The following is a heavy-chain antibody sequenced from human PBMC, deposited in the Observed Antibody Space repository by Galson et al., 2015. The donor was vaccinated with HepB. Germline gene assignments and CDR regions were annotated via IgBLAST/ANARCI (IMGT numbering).Heavy chain of an antibody. Sequence: SLRLSCAASGFTFSKYAISWVRQAPGKGLEWISVISSGGRGTYYADSVKGRFTISRDNSKNTLYLQMNSLRAEDTAVYYCAKDAGGSDSGDWFGPWGQGTLVTVSS. V-gene: IGHV3-23*01. D-gene: IGHD1-26*01. J-gene: IGHJ5*02. CDR1: GFTFSKYA. CDR3: AKDAGGSDSGDWFGP. CDR2: ISSGGRGT.